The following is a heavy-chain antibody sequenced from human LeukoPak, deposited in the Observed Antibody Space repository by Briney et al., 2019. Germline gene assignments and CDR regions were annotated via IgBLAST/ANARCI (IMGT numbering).Heavy chain of an antibody. Sequence: SLRLSCAASGVTFDDYAMHWVRQAPGSGLEWVSGISWNSGTIVYADSVKGRFTISRDNAKNSLYLQMNSLRVEDTALYYCAKDMMAIVGATTSAFDIWGQGTMVTVSS. J-gene: IGHJ3*02. CDR3: AKDMMAIVGATTSAFDI. CDR2: ISWNSGTI. D-gene: IGHD1-26*01. CDR1: GVTFDDYA. V-gene: IGHV3-9*01.